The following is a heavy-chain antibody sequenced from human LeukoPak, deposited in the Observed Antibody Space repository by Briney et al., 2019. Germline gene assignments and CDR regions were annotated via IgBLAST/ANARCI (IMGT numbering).Heavy chain of an antibody. D-gene: IGHD3-22*01. CDR2: IIPIFGTA. Sequence: GASVKVSCKASGGTFSSYAISWVRQAPGQGLEWMGGIIPIFGTANYAQKFQGRVTMTRDTSISTAYMELSRLRSDDTAVYYCARDQQGYYDSSGPRAYYYYYMDVWGKGTTVTISS. V-gene: IGHV1-69*05. CDR1: GGTFSSYA. J-gene: IGHJ6*03. CDR3: ARDQQGYYDSSGPRAYYYYYMDV.